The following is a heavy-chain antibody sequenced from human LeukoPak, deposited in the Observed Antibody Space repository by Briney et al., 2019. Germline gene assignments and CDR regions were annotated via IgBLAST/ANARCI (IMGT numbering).Heavy chain of an antibody. Sequence: SVKVSCTASGGTFSSYAISWVRQAPGQGLEWMGGIIPIFGTANYAQKFQGRVTITADESTSTAYMELSSLRSEDTAVYYCARDGGYYYDSSGFNWFDPWGQGTLVTVSS. V-gene: IGHV1-69*13. D-gene: IGHD3-22*01. CDR2: IIPIFGTA. CDR1: GGTFSSYA. J-gene: IGHJ5*02. CDR3: ARDGGYYYDSSGFNWFDP.